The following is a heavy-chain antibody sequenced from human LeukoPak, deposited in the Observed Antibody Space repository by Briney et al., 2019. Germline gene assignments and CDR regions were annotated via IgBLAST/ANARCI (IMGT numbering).Heavy chain of an antibody. J-gene: IGHJ4*02. CDR2: ISTSSSTI. CDR3: ARDYYSGTYGTGY. Sequence: PGGSLRLSCAASGFTFSDYAMNWVRQAPGKGLEWLSYISTSSSTIYYADSVKGRFTISRDNAKNSLYLQMNSLRDEDTAVYYCARDYYSGTYGTGYWGQGTLVTVSS. D-gene: IGHD1-26*01. V-gene: IGHV3-48*02. CDR1: GFTFSDYA.